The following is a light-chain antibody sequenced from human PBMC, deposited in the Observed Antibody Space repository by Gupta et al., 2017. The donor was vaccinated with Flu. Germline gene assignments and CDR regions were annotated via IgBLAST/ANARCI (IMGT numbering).Light chain of an antibody. J-gene: IGKJ1*01. V-gene: IGKV3-20*01. Sequence: IVSTKSPGTLSLSLGEPATLSCRARQSVGSDYVAWYPQKPGQAPRLLIFGASRSFSGMPDRFSGSGSSTEFTLTIIRRVPEDFAVYYCRHAGNSPWTFGQGTKVEIK. CDR2: GAS. CDR3: RHAGNSPWT. CDR1: QSVGSDY.